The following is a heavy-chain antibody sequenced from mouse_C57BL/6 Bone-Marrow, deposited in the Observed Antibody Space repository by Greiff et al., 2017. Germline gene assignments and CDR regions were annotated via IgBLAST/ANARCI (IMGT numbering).Heavy chain of an antibody. CDR3: ARSDSLFTTVPFAY. J-gene: IGHJ3*01. V-gene: IGHV1-64*01. Sequence: QVQLQQPGAELVKPGASVKLSCKASGYTFTSYWMHWVKQRPGQGLEWIGMIHPNSGSTNYNEKFKSKATLTVDKSSSTAYMQLSSLTSEDSAVYYCARSDSLFTTVPFAYGGQGTLVTVSA. D-gene: IGHD1-1*01. CDR2: IHPNSGST. CDR1: GYTFTSYW.